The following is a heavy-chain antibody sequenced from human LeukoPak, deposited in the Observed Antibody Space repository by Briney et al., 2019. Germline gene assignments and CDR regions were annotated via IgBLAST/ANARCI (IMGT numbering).Heavy chain of an antibody. CDR3: ARDFFWSHTPSNSGSSLGY. D-gene: IGHD1-26*01. Sequence: SETLSLTCTVSGGSISSGGYYWSWIRQPPGKGLEWIGYIYHSGSTYYNPSLKSRVTISVDRSKNQFSLKLGSVTAADTAVYYCARDFFWSHTPSNSGSSLGYWGQGTLVTVSS. CDR2: IYHSGST. V-gene: IGHV4-30-2*01. CDR1: GGSISSGGYY. J-gene: IGHJ4*02.